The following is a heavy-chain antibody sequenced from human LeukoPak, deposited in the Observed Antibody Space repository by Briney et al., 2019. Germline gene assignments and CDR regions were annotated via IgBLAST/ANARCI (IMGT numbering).Heavy chain of an antibody. CDR1: GLTFSDYY. V-gene: IGHV3-11*06. CDR3: ARVIAAAGVIYYFDY. D-gene: IGHD6-13*01. J-gene: IGHJ4*02. Sequence: GGSLRLSCAASGLTFSDYYMSWIRQAPGKGLEWVSYISSSSSYTNYADSVKGRFTISRDNAKNSLYLQMNSLRAEDTAVYYCARVIAAAGVIYYFDYWGQGTLVTVSS. CDR2: ISSSSSYT.